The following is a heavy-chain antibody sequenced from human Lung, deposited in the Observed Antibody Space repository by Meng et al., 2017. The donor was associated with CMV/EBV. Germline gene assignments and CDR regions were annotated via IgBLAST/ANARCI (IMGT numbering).Heavy chain of an antibody. J-gene: IGHJ6*02. D-gene: IGHD6-19*01. CDR1: GFIFSSYA. CDR3: AKDRVARWLAAEVDYYGMDA. Sequence: GESLKISCAPSGFIFSSYAMHWVRQAPGKGLEWVALVYYDGSNQYYSDSVRGRFNISRDNFKNTLFLQMNSLRGEDTGVYYCAKDRVARWLAAEVDYYGMDAWGQGXTVTVSS. V-gene: IGHV3-33*06. CDR2: VYYDGSNQ.